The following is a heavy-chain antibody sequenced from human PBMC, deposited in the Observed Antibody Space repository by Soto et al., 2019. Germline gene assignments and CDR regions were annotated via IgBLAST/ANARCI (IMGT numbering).Heavy chain of an antibody. V-gene: IGHV1-69*02. D-gene: IGHD5-12*01. CDR3: ATPGGYSGDDRDY. CDR1: GGTFSSYT. J-gene: IGHJ4*02. Sequence: QVQLVQSGAEVKKPGSSVKVSCKASGGTFSSYTISWVRQAPGQGLEWMGRIIPILGIANYAQKFQGRVTITADKSTSTAYMELSSLRSEDTAVYYCATPGGYSGDDRDYWGQGTLVTVSS. CDR2: IIPILGIA.